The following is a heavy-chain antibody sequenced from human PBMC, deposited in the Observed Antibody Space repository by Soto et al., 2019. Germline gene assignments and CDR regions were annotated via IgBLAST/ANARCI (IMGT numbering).Heavy chain of an antibody. CDR3: AKNQERELPRVIDL. J-gene: IGHJ4*02. CDR1: GLTFSNYA. Sequence: SLRLSCATSGLTFSNYAMSWVRQAPGGGLEWVSSMSGSSSNTYYADSVRGRFTISRDRSKNTLYLQMSSLRAEDTALYYCAKNQERELPRVIDLWGRGTLVTVS. V-gene: IGHV3-23*01. D-gene: IGHD3-16*02. CDR2: MSGSSSNT.